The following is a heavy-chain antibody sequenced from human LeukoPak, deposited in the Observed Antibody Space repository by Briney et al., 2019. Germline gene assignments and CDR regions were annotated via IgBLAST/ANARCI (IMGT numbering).Heavy chain of an antibody. CDR2: INPNSGGT. D-gene: IGHD3-9*01. CDR3: ARVGVGLLLTGHHPFDY. V-gene: IGHV1-2*02. J-gene: IGHJ4*02. Sequence: GASVKVSCKASGYTFTGYYMHWVRQAPGQGLEWMGWINPNSGGTNYAQKFQGRVTMTRDTSISTAYMELSRLRSDDTAVYYCARVGVGLLLTGHHPFDYRGQGTLVTVSS. CDR1: GYTFTGYY.